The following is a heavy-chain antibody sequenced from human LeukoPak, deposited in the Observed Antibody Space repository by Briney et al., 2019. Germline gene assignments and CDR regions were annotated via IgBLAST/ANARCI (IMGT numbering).Heavy chain of an antibody. CDR2: ISGSGGST. CDR1: GFTFSSYA. CDR3: AKAISNSGYLDY. Sequence: GGSLRLSCAASGFTFSSYAMSWVRQAPGKGLEWVSAISGSGGSTYYADSVRGRFTISRDNSKNTLYLQMNSLRAEDTAVYYCAKAISNSGYLDYWGQGTLVTVSS. V-gene: IGHV3-23*01. D-gene: IGHD3-22*01. J-gene: IGHJ4*02.